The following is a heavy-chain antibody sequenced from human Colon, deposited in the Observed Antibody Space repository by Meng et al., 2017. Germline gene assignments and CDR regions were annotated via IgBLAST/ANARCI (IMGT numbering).Heavy chain of an antibody. D-gene: IGHD4-17*01. J-gene: IGHJ5*02. CDR2: IYYSGST. CDR3: ARTNYGDYNWFDP. CDR1: GGSISSGGFY. V-gene: IGHV4-31*03. Sequence: QVQLQESGPGLVKPSQTLSLTCTVSGGSISSGGFYWSWIRQHPGKGLEWIGYIYYSGSTYYNPSLRSRVAISIGTSKNQFSLKLTSVTAADTAVYFCARTNYGDYNWFDPWGQGTLVTVSS.